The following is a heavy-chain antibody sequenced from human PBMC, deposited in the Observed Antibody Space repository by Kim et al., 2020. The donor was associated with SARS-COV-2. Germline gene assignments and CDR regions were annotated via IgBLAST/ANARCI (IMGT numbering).Heavy chain of an antibody. V-gene: IGHV4-39*01. Sequence: SETLSLTCTVSGGSISSSSYYWGWIRQPPGKGLEWIGSMYYTGSTYYNPSLKSRVTIFVDTSKNQFSLKLNSVTAADTAVYYCARQFPYNYYGMDVWGQGSTVTVTS. J-gene: IGHJ6*02. CDR1: GGSISSSSYY. CDR3: ARQFPYNYYGMDV. CDR2: MYYTGST.